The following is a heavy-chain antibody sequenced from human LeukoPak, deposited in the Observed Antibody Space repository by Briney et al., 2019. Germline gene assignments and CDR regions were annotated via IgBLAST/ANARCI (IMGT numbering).Heavy chain of an antibody. CDR1: GYTFTGYY. CDR2: INPNSGGT. V-gene: IGHV1-2*02. Sequence: ASVKVSCKASGYTFTGYYMHWVRQAPGQGLEWMGWINPNSGGTNYAQKFQGRVTMTRDTSISTAYMELSRLRSDDTAVYHCATTFSGWYGVFDYWGQGTLVTVSS. CDR3: ATTFSGWYGVFDY. J-gene: IGHJ4*02. D-gene: IGHD6-19*01.